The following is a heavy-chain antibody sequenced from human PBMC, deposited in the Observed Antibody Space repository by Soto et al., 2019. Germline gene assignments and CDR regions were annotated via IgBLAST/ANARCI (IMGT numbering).Heavy chain of an antibody. CDR3: ARGRAYYDSSGYYYIDY. CDR2: MNPNSGNT. Sequence: ASVKVSCRASGYTITSYDINWVRQATGQGLEWMGWMNPNSGNTGYAQKFQGRVTMTRNTSISTAYMELSSLRSEDTAVYYCARGRAYYDSSGYYYIDYWGQGALVTLSS. CDR1: GYTITSYD. J-gene: IGHJ4*02. D-gene: IGHD3-22*01. V-gene: IGHV1-8*01.